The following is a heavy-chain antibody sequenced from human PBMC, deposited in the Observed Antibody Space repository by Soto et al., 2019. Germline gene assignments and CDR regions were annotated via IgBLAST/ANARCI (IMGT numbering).Heavy chain of an antibody. CDR3: VRVTAMVMWFDP. D-gene: IGHD5-18*01. CDR2: ISAYNGNT. Sequence: ASVKVSCKASGYTFTSYGISWVRQAPGQGLEWMGWISAYNGNTNYAQKLQGRVTMTTDTSTSTAYMELRSLRSDDTAVYYCVRVTAMVMWFDPWGQGTLVTVSS. V-gene: IGHV1-18*04. J-gene: IGHJ5*02. CDR1: GYTFTSYG.